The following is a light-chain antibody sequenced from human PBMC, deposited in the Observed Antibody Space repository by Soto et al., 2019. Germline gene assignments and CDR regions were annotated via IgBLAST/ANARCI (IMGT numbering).Light chain of an antibody. V-gene: IGKV1-39*01. CDR3: QQSYSTPPWT. Sequence: DIQLTQSPSSLSASVGDKVTITCRASQSIRSYLNWVQQKPGKAPKLLIYDASSLQTGVPSRFSGSGSGTDFSLTIGSLQPEDFATYYCQQSYSTPPWTFGQGTKVDIK. CDR1: QSIRSY. CDR2: DAS. J-gene: IGKJ1*01.